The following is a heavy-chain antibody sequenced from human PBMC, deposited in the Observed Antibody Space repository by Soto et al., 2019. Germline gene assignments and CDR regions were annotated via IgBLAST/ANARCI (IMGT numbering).Heavy chain of an antibody. Sequence: QVQLQQSGPGLVKPSQTLSLTCAISGASISTNNVAWNWIRQSPSGGLEWLGRTGYTSKWYNDYAVSVRSRITINPDTSKNQFSLQLNSVTLDDTAVYYCARGKYSAFDYWGQGTLVTVSS. CDR1: GASISTNNVA. J-gene: IGHJ4*02. CDR2: TGYTSKWYN. D-gene: IGHD5-18*01. CDR3: ARGKYSAFDY. V-gene: IGHV6-1*01.